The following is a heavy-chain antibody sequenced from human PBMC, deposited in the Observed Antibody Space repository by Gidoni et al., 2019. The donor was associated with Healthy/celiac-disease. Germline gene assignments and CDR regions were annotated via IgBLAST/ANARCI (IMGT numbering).Heavy chain of an antibody. V-gene: IGHV4-59*01. J-gene: IGHJ6*02. CDR1: GGSISSYY. CDR3: ARGREQWLKSYYYYYGMDV. Sequence: QVQLQESGPGLVKPSETLSLTCTVSGGSISSYYWSWIRQPPGKGLEWIGYIYYSGSTNYNPSLKSRVTISVDTSKNQFSLKLSSVTAADTAVYYCARGREQWLKSYYYYYGMDVWGQGTTVTVSS. CDR2: IYYSGST. D-gene: IGHD6-19*01.